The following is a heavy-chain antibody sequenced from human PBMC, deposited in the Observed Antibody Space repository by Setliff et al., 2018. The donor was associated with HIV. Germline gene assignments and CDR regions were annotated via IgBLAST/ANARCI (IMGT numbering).Heavy chain of an antibody. CDR1: GYSFPNNW. CDR2: IYPENSDA. V-gene: IGHV5-51*01. CDR3: ARLSQRIRIFGVINRGEEFDI. Sequence: PGESLKISCKGSGYSFPNNWIGWVRQMSGKGLEWMGFIYPENSDARYSPSFEGQVTISAGNSNTTAYLQWSSLKASDTAMYFCARLSQRIRIFGVINRGEEFDIWGQGTMVTVSS. D-gene: IGHD3-3*01. J-gene: IGHJ3*02.